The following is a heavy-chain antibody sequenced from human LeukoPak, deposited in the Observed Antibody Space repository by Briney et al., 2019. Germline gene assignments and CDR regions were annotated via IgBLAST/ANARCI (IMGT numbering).Heavy chain of an antibody. V-gene: IGHV1-69*13. CDR2: IIPIFGTA. CDR1: GGTFSSYA. CDR3: ARETPSQLGYCSGGSCYSGWFDP. J-gene: IGHJ5*02. Sequence: SVKVSCKASGGTFSSYAISWVRQAPGQGLEWMGGIIPIFGTANYAQKFQGRVTITADESTSTAYMELSSLRSEDTAVYYCARETPSQLGYCSGGSCYSGWFDPWGQGTLVTVSS. D-gene: IGHD2-15*01.